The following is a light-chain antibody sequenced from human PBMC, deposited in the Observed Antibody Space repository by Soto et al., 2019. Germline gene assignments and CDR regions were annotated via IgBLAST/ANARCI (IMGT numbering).Light chain of an antibody. CDR3: QQHKNWLSYT. CDR1: QSVSSN. J-gene: IGKJ2*01. CDR2: GAS. Sequence: EIVMTQSPATLSVSPGERVSLSCRASQSVSSNLAWYQQKPGQAPRLLIYGASTRATGIPARFSGSGSGTEFTLTISSLQSEDFAVYYCQQHKNWLSYTFGQGTKLEIK. V-gene: IGKV3-15*01.